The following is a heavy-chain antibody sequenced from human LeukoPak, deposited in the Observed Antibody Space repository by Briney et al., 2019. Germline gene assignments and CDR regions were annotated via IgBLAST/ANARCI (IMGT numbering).Heavy chain of an antibody. CDR1: GYSFTGYY. Sequence: GASVKVSCKASGYSFTGYYIQWVRQAPGQGLEWLGWMHPNSGDTNYAQKFQGRVTMTRDTSISTAYMELSRLTSDDTAVYHCASYGSGYNWFDPWGQGTLVTVSS. CDR3: ASYGSGYNWFDP. J-gene: IGHJ5*02. D-gene: IGHD3-10*01. CDR2: MHPNSGDT. V-gene: IGHV1-2*02.